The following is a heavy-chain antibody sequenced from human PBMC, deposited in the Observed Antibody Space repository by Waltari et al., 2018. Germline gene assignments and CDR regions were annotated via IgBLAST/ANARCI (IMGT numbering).Heavy chain of an antibody. D-gene: IGHD3-10*01. Sequence: QVQLQESGPGLARPSETLSLTCVVSSYSIRSGYFWGWIRQPPGKGLEWIGSISHSGKTYYNPSLQSRLSLSVDTSKNQFALEVTSVTAADTAIYYCVRDLGGSGNSWFDAWGQGTLVTVSS. J-gene: IGHJ5*02. CDR2: ISHSGKT. CDR1: SYSIRSGYF. CDR3: VRDLGGSGNSWFDA. V-gene: IGHV4-38-2*02.